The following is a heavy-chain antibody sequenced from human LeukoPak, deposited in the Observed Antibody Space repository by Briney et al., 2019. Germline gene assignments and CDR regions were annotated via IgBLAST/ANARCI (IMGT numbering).Heavy chain of an antibody. CDR1: GGSICSYY. CDR2: IFYTGST. CDR3: ARSAHYYYDSASYMVAFDV. Sequence: SETLSLTCTVSGGSICSYYWSWIRQPPGKGREWIGNIFYTGSTKYNPSLKSRVTISVDTSKNQSSLKLSSVTAADTAMYYCARSAHYYYDSASYMVAFDVWGQGTMVTVSS. D-gene: IGHD3-22*01. V-gene: IGHV4-59*01. J-gene: IGHJ3*01.